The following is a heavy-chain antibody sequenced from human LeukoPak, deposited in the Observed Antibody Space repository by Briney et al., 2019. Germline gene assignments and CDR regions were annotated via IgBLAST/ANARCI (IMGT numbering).Heavy chain of an antibody. Sequence: GGSLRLSCAASGFTFTTYWMTWVRQAPGKGLEWVANINQDGSEKYFVDSVKGRFTISRDNAKNSLYLQMNSLRVEDTAVYYCARVTKYYYGSETYYFFEHWGQGTPVTASS. CDR2: INQDGSEK. V-gene: IGHV3-7*01. CDR3: ARVTKYYYGSETYYFFEH. CDR1: GFTFTTYW. J-gene: IGHJ4*02. D-gene: IGHD3-10*01.